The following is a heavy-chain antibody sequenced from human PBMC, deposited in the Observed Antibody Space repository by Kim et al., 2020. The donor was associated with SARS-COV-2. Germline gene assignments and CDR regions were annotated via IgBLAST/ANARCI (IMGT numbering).Heavy chain of an antibody. CDR1: GGSFSGYY. J-gene: IGHJ4*02. CDR2: INHSGST. CDR3: ARAQYSSGWKR. D-gene: IGHD6-19*01. V-gene: IGHV4-34*01. Sequence: SETLSLTCAVYGGSFSGYYWSWIRQPPGKGLEWIGEINHSGSTNYNPSLKSRVTISVDTSKNQFSLKLSSVTAADTAVYYCARAQYSSGWKRWGQGTLVTVSS.